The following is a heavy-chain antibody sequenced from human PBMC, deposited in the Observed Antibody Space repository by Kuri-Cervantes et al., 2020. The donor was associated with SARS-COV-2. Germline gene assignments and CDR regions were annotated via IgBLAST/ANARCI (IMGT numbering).Heavy chain of an antibody. V-gene: IGHV1-18*01. Sequence: ASVKVSCKTSVYTFRTHSFSWVIQAPGQGLEWMGWISTYNGNTDYAQKFQGRVTLTTDTSSSTIYMELRSLKSDDTAMYYCARDGAFYDYWGQGTLVTVSS. CDR2: ISTYNGNT. CDR1: VYTFRTHS. D-gene: IGHD2/OR15-2a*01. CDR3: ARDGAFYDY. J-gene: IGHJ4*02.